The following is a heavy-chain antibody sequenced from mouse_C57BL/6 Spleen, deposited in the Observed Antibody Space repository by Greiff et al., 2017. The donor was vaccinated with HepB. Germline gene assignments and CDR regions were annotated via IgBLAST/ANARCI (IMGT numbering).Heavy chain of an antibody. V-gene: IGHV5-6*01. CDR2: ISSGGSYT. D-gene: IGHD2-4*01. CDR3: ARQDYDYDDYYAMDY. Sequence: EVQGVESGGDLVKPGGSLKLSCAASGFTFSSYGMSWVRQTPDKRLEWVATISSGGSYTYYPDSVKGRFTISRDNAKNTLYLQMSSLKFEDTAMYYCARQDYDYDDYYAMDYWGQGTSVTVSS. J-gene: IGHJ4*01. CDR1: GFTFSSYG.